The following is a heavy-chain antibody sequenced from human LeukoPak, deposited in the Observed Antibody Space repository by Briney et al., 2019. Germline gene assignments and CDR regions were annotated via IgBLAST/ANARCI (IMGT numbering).Heavy chain of an antibody. V-gene: IGHV1-8*01. D-gene: IGHD3-22*01. CDR3: ASIGVVVDTDAFDI. CDR2: MNPNSGNT. J-gene: IGHJ3*02. Sequence: ASVKVSCKASGYTFTSYDINWVRQATGQGLEWMGWMNPNSGNTGYAQKFQGRVTMTRNTSISTAYMELSSLRSEDTAVYYCASIGVVVDTDAFDIWGQGTVVTVSS. CDR1: GYTFTSYD.